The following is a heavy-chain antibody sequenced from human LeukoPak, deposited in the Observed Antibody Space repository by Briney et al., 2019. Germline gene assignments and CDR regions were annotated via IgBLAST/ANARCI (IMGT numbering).Heavy chain of an antibody. D-gene: IGHD3-3*01. CDR2: ISGSGGST. Sequence: GGSLRLSCAASGFTFSSYAMSWVRQAPGKGLEWVSAISGSGGSTYYADSVKGRFTISRDNSKNTLYLQMNSLRAEDTAVYYCAKIKNSRDFWSGFIESYYFDYWGQGTLVTVSS. CDR1: GFTFSSYA. J-gene: IGHJ4*02. V-gene: IGHV3-23*01. CDR3: AKIKNSRDFWSGFIESYYFDY.